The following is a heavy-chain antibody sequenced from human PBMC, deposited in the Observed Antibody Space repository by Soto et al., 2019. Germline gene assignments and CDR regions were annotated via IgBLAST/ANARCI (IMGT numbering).Heavy chain of an antibody. Sequence: VKVSCKVSGYTLTELSMHWVRQAPGKGLEWMGGFDPEDGETIYAQKFQGRVTMTEDTSTDTAYMELSSLGSEDTAVYYCATDRVVGATNYFDYWGQGTLVTVSA. CDR2: FDPEDGET. J-gene: IGHJ4*02. V-gene: IGHV1-24*01. CDR1: GYTLTELS. CDR3: ATDRVVGATNYFDY. D-gene: IGHD1-26*01.